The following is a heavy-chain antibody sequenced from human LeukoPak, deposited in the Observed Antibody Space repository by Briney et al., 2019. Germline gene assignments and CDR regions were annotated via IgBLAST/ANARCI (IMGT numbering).Heavy chain of an antibody. V-gene: IGHV5-51*01. Sequence: GHSLKISCKGPGYSFTSYWIAWARPIPGKGLEWMGVIYPGDSDTRYSPSFQGQVTFSADKSATTAYLQWSSLKASDTAVYYCARRNDYYYAMDVWGQGTTVTVSS. J-gene: IGHJ6*02. CDR2: IYPGDSDT. CDR3: ARRNDYYYAMDV. CDR1: GYSFTSYW.